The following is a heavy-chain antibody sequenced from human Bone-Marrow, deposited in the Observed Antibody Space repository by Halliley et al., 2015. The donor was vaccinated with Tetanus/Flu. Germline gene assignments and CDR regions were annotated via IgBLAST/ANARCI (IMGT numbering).Heavy chain of an antibody. J-gene: IGHJ6*02. Sequence: EWFGEIYHSGSPNSPPSLKSRVTISVDKSKNQFSLRLSSVTAADTAVYYCARVLEPHIYYGMDVWGQGTTVTVSS. D-gene: IGHD1-1*01. CDR3: ARVLEPHIYYGMDV. V-gene: IGHV4-4*02. CDR2: IYHSGSP.